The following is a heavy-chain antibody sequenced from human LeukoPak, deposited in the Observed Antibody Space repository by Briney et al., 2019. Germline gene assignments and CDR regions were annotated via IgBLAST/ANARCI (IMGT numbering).Heavy chain of an antibody. D-gene: IGHD1-26*01. V-gene: IGHV1-2*06. J-gene: IGHJ4*02. CDR2: INPNNGAT. CDR3: TRESGSYHGNDY. Sequence: ASVKVSCKASEYIFTGYYMHWVRQAPGQGLEWMGRINPNNGATNYAQKFQGRVTITGDTSINTAYMELSSLRSDDTAVYYCTRESGSYHGNDYWGQGTLVTVSS. CDR1: EYIFTGYY.